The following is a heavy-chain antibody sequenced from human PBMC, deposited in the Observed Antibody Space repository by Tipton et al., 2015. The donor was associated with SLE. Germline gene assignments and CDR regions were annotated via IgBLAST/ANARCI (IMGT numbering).Heavy chain of an antibody. D-gene: IGHD6-19*01. Sequence: TLSLTCTVSGDSFSSNTHYWGWIRQPPGKGLEWIGSIHSGGNTFYNPSLKSRVTIPVDTSKNHFSLKLTSVTAADTAMYYCAEGQWLVRSWGQGTLVTVSS. V-gene: IGHV4-39*07. CDR1: GDSFSSNTHY. J-gene: IGHJ5*02. CDR2: IHSGGNT. CDR3: AEGQWLVRS.